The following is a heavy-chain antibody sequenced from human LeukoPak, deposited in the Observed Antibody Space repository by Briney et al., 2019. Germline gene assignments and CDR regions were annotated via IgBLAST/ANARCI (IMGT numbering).Heavy chain of an antibody. D-gene: IGHD2-21*01. CDR3: ITPLPYSAQ. J-gene: IGHJ4*02. Sequence: PGGSLRLSCAASGFSNYAMNWVRQAPGKGLEWVGRIKPKTDGETTEYAAPVKDRFSISRDDSKSMMYLQMNSLKTEDTAVYYCITPLPYSAQGGQGTLVTVSS. CDR2: IKPKTDGETT. CDR1: GFSNYA. V-gene: IGHV3-15*07.